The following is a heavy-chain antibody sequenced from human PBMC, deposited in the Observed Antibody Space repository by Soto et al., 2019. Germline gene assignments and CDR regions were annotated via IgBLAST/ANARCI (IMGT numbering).Heavy chain of an antibody. J-gene: IGHJ4*02. CDR3: ARALAMVRGLSDY. CDR2: IWYDGSNK. D-gene: IGHD3-10*01. CDR1: GFTFSSYG. Sequence: QVQLVESGGGVVQPGRSLRLFCAASGFTFSSYGMHWVRQAPGKGLEWVAVIWYDGSNKYYADSVKGRFTISRDNSKNTLYLQMNSLRAEDTAVYYCARALAMVRGLSDYWGQGTLVTVSS. V-gene: IGHV3-33*01.